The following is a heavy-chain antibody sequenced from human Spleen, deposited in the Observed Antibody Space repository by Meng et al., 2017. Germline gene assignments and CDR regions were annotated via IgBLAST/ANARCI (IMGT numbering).Heavy chain of an antibody. D-gene: IGHD3-16*01. CDR1: GGSISGTNW. CDR3: VGAGYYCLDL. J-gene: IGHJ5*02. Sequence: QVQLQGSGPGLVKPSGTLSLTFAVSGGSISGTNWWSWVRQPPGKGLEWIGEIYHSGSTNYNPSLKSRVTISVDRSENQFSLKLSSVTTANTAVYYCVGAGYYCLDLWGQGTLVTVSS. V-gene: IGHV4-4*02. CDR2: IYHSGST.